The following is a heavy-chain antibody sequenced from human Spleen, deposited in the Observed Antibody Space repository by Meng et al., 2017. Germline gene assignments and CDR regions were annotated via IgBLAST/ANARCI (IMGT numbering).Heavy chain of an antibody. CDR2: ISGSGGST. V-gene: IGHV3-23*01. CDR1: GFTFSSYA. CDR3: AKTAAYYYDSSGYAIDY. D-gene: IGHD3-22*01. Sequence: GESLKISCAASGFTFSSYAMSWVRQAPGKGLEWVSAISGSGGSTYYADSVKGRFTISRDNSKNTLYLQMNSLRAEDTAVYYCAKTAAYYYDSSGYAIDYWGQGTLVTLL. J-gene: IGHJ4*02.